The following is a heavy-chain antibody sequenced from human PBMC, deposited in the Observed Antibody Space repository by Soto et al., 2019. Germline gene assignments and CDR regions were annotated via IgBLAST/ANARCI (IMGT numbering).Heavy chain of an antibody. CDR2: IIPIFGTS. J-gene: IGHJ6*02. CDR3: ARQGAALRDYYYGMDV. CDR1: GGTFSSYA. D-gene: IGHD6-25*01. Sequence: QVQLVQSGAEVKKPGSSVKVSCKASGGTFSSYAISWVRQAPGQGLEWMGGIIPIFGTSNYAQKFQGRVTITADESTSTAYMELSSLISEDTAVYYCARQGAALRDYYYGMDVWGQGTTVTVSS. V-gene: IGHV1-69*12.